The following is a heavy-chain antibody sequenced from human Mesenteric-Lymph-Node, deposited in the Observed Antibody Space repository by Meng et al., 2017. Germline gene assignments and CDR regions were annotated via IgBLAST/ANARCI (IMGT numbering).Heavy chain of an antibody. CDR2: ISSSGSTI. V-gene: IGHV3-48*03. Sequence: GGSLRLSCAASGFTFSNSDMNWVRQAPGKGLEWVSYISSSGSTIYYADSVKGRFTISRDNAKNSLYLQMNSLRAEDTAVYYCARSKLRYFDWLSPFLDYWGQGTLVTVSS. CDR1: GFTFSNSD. D-gene: IGHD3-9*01. J-gene: IGHJ4*02. CDR3: ARSKLRYFDWLSPFLDY.